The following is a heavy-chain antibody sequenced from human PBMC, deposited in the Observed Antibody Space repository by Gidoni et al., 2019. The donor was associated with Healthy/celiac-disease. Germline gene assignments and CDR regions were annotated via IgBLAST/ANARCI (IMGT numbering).Heavy chain of an antibody. CDR1: GFPFSSYA. Sequence: EVQLLESGGGLVQPGGSLRLSCAASGFPFSSYAMSWVRQAPGQGLEWVSAISGSGGSTYYADSVKGRFTISRDNSKNTLYLQMNSLRAEDTAVYYCAKDIAQQQLTLYYYYGMDVWGQGTTVTVSS. V-gene: IGHV3-23*01. D-gene: IGHD6-13*01. J-gene: IGHJ6*02. CDR2: ISGSGGST. CDR3: AKDIAQQQLTLYYYYGMDV.